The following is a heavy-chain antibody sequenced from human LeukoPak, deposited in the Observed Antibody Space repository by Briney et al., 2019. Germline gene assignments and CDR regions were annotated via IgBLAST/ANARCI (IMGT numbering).Heavy chain of an antibody. CDR1: GYRFTSYW. D-gene: IGHD3-22*01. V-gene: IGHV5-51*01. CDR2: IYPGDSET. J-gene: IGHJ4*02. CDR3: ASARAMYDSSGYYAYYFDY. Sequence: GESLKISLRGSGYRFTSYWIGWVRQTPGKGLEWMGTIYPGDSETRYSPSFQGQVTISADKLISTAYLQWSSLKASDTAMYYCASARAMYDSSGYYAYYFDYWGQGTLVTVSS.